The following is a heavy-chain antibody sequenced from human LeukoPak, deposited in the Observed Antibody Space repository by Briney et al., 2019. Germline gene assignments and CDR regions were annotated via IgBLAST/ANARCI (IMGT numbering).Heavy chain of an antibody. D-gene: IGHD2-2*01. V-gene: IGHV1-69*01. CDR1: GGTFSSYA. J-gene: IGHJ4*02. CDR2: IIPIFGTA. CDR3: ARMYCSSTSCSRSRVVPPYFDY. Sequence: SVKVSCKASGGTFSSYAISWVRQAPGQGLEWMGGIIPIFGTANYAQQFQGRDTITADESTSPAYMELSSLRSEDTAVYYCARMYCSSTSCSRSRVVPPYFDYWGQGTLVTVSS.